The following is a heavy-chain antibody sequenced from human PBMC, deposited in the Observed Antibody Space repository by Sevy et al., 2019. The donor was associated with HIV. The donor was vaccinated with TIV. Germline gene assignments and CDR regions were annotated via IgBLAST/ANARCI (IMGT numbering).Heavy chain of an antibody. J-gene: IGHJ4*02. Sequence: ASVKVSCKASGYTLTDYYLHWVRQAPGQGLDWVGWINPNSGDTKYAQKFQGRVTMTRDTSISTAYMELNRLRSDDTAVYYGARDRTGAERFDYWGQGTLVTVSS. CDR3: ARDRTGAERFDY. CDR1: GYTLTDYY. CDR2: INPNSGDT. D-gene: IGHD1-1*01. V-gene: IGHV1-2*02.